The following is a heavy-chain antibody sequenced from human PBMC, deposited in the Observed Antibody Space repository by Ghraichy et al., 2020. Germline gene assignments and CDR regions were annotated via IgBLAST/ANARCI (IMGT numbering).Heavy chain of an antibody. CDR3: ARGGGVHHEWYFDL. V-gene: IGHV1-2*02. CDR1: GYIFTGYY. CDR2: INPNSGAT. Sequence: ASVKVSCKASGYIFTGYYMHWVRQAPGQGLEWMGWINPNSGATNYARKSQGRVTMARDTSINTAYMELTSLTYGDTAIYYCARGGGVHHEWYFDLWGRGTLVAVSS. D-gene: IGHD3-3*01. J-gene: IGHJ2*01.